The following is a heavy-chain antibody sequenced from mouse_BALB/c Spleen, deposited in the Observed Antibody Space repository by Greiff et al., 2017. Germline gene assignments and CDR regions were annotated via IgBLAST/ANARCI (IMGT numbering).Heavy chain of an antibody. Sequence: LQQSGAELVRPGTSVKVSCKASGYAFTNYLIEWVKQRPGQGLEWIGVINPGSGGTNYNEKFKGKATLTADKSSSTAYMQLSSLTSDDSAVYFCARSGAYYGNSRGIYFDYWGQGTTLTVSS. D-gene: IGHD2-10*01. CDR1: GYAFTNYL. CDR2: INPGSGGT. V-gene: IGHV1-54*01. J-gene: IGHJ2*01. CDR3: ARSGAYYGNSRGIYFDY.